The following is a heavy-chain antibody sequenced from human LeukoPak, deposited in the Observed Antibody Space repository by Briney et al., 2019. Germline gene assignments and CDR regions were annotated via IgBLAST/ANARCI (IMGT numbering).Heavy chain of an antibody. CDR3: ARDLPRGTLDV. CDR1: TFSFTRNS. V-gene: IGHV3-53*01. Sequence: GGSLRLSCAVSTFSFTRNSMNWVRQAPGKGLEWLSVIQSGGSTYYADSMRGRVTISRDDSKNTVLLQMTNVRVDDTAMYYCARDLPRGTLDVWGQGTMVVVSS. CDR2: IQSGGST. J-gene: IGHJ3*01. D-gene: IGHD1-1*01.